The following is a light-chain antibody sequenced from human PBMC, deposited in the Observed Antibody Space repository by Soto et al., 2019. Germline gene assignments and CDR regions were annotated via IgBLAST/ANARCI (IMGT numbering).Light chain of an antibody. CDR3: QSYDSSLSGWV. J-gene: IGLJ3*02. V-gene: IGLV1-40*01. Sequence: QSVLTQPPSVSGAPGQRVTISCTGSSSNIGAGYGVHWYQQLPGTAPKLLIYTNNNRPSGVPDRFSGSKSGTSASLAITGVLAEDEADYYCQSYDSSLSGWVFGGGTKLTVL. CDR2: TNN. CDR1: SSNIGAGYG.